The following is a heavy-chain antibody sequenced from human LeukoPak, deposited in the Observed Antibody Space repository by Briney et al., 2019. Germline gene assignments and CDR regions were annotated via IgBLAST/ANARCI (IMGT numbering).Heavy chain of an antibody. D-gene: IGHD6-19*01. J-gene: IGHJ5*02. V-gene: IGHV4-39*07. CDR3: ARDQGSYSSGSWFDP. Sequence: KPSQTLSLTRTLSVGSLCSIIYYGGWIRRPPGRGLGWIGGIYYSGSTNNTPSLKSRVTISVDTSKNQFSLKLSAVTAADTAVYYCARDQGSYSSGSWFDPWGQGTLVTVSS. CDR1: VGSLCSIIYY. CDR2: IYYSGST.